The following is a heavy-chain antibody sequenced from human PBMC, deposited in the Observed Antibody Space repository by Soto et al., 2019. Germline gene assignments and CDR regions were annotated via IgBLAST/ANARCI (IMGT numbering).Heavy chain of an antibody. CDR1: GGSISSSNW. D-gene: IGHD6-19*01. CDR2: IYHSGST. CDR3: ARDPSSGSYRYYGMDV. V-gene: IGHV4-4*02. Sequence: RSLTCAVSGGSISSSNWWSWVRQPPGKGLEWIGEIYHSGSTNYNPSLKSRVTISVDKSKNQFSLKLSSVTAADTAVYYCARDPSSGSYRYYGMDVWGQGTTVTVSS. J-gene: IGHJ6*02.